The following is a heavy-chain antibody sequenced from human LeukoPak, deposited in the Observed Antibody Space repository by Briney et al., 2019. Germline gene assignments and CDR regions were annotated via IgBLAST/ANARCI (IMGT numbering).Heavy chain of an antibody. D-gene: IGHD3-22*01. CDR3: VFPYYYDSSGPGEAFDI. CDR2: IYYSGST. CDR1: GGSISNYY. Sequence: TSETLSLTCTVSGGSISNYYWSWIRQPPGKELEWIGYIYYSGSTNYNPSLKSRVTISVDTSKNQFSLKLSSVTAADTAVYYCVFPYYYDSSGPGEAFDIWGQGTMVTVSS. V-gene: IGHV4-59*08. J-gene: IGHJ3*02.